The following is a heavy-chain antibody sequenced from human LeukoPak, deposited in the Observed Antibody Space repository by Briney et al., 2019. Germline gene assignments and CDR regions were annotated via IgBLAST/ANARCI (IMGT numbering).Heavy chain of an antibody. CDR1: GISFSNYW. J-gene: IGHJ5*02. V-gene: IGHV5-51*01. CDR3: AKRKRDGLQSPNWFDP. CDR2: NYPGNSDT. D-gene: IGHD4-11*01. Sequence: GDYLKISRKGSGISFSNYWIGWVRQMPVQGQERMGINYPGNSDTLYSPSLQGQVTISADKSTATAYLQWSSLKASDTAVYYCAKRKRDGLQSPNWFDPWGQGTLVIVSS.